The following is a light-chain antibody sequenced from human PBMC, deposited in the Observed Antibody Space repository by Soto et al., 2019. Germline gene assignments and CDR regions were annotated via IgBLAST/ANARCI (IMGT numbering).Light chain of an antibody. CDR3: ATWDDSLSGRI. V-gene: IGLV1-47*01. J-gene: IGLJ1*01. CDR2: RNN. Sequence: QSALTQPPSASGTPGQRVTISCSGSSSNIGTNSVNWYQQLPGTAPKLLIYRNNRRPSGAPDRFSGSKSGTSASLAISGLRSEDEADYYCATWDDSLSGRIFGTGTKVTVL. CDR1: SSNIGTNS.